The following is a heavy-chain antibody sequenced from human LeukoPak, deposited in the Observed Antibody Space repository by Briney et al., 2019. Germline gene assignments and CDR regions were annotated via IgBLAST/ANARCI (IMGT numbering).Heavy chain of an antibody. D-gene: IGHD3-16*01. J-gene: IGHJ3*02. V-gene: IGHV3-53*01. CDR1: GFTVSSNY. CDR2: IYSGGST. Sequence: GGSLRLSCAASGFTVSSNYMSWVRQAPGKGLEWVSVIYSGGSTYYADSVKGRFTISRDNSKNMLYLQMNTLRAGDTAVYFCAKGKINHDGAFDSWGRGTMVTVSS. CDR3: AKGKINHDGAFDS.